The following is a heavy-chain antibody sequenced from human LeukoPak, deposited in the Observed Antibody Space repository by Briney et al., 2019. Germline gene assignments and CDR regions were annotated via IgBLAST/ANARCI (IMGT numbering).Heavy chain of an antibody. CDR1: GFIFSNYY. V-gene: IGHV3-11*01. D-gene: IGHD3-22*01. J-gene: IGHJ4*02. Sequence: GGSLRLSCAGSGFIFSNYYMRWISQAPGKGLEWVAYISSSGSTIHYTDSVKGRFSISRDNAKNSLYLQMNSLRAEDTALYYCARDAYYYDSSGYYGAPSDYWGQGTLVTVSS. CDR3: ARDAYYYDSSGYYGAPSDY. CDR2: ISSSGSTI.